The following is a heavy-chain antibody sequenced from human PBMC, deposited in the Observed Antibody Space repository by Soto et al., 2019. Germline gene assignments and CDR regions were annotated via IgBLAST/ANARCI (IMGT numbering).Heavy chain of an antibody. CDR1: GFTFSSYG. CDR3: AKDPGGDCYSCLGY. Sequence: QVQLVESGGGVVQPGRSLRLSCAASGFTFSSYGMHWVRQAPGMGLEWVAVISYDGSNKYYADSVKGRFTISRDNSKNTLYLQMNSLRAEDTAVYYCAKDPGGDCYSCLGYWGQGTLVTVSS. CDR2: ISYDGSNK. D-gene: IGHD2-21*02. V-gene: IGHV3-30*18. J-gene: IGHJ4*02.